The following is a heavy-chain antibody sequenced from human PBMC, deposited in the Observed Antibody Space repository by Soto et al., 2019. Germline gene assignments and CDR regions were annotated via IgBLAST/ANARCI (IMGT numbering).Heavy chain of an antibody. CDR3: ASSYCSGGSCYAALFDY. J-gene: IGHJ4*02. D-gene: IGHD2-15*01. V-gene: IGHV1-69*02. CDR2: IIPILGIA. CDR1: GGTFSSYT. Sequence: SVKVSCKASGGTFSSYTISWVRQAPGQGLEWMGRIIPILGIANYAQKFQGRVTITADKSTSTAYMELSSLRSEDTAVYYCASSYCSGGSCYAALFDYWGQGTLVTVSS.